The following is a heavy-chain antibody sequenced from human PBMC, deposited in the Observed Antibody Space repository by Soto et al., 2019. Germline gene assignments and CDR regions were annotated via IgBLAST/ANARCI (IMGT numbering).Heavy chain of an antibody. V-gene: IGHV1-69*06. CDR3: AREYYYGSGSYYKWFDP. CDR2: IIPIFGTA. Sequence: SVKVSCKASGGTFSSYAISWVRQAPGQGLEWMGGIIPIFGTANYAQKFQGRVTITADKSTSTAYMELSSLRSEDTAVYYCAREYYYGSGSYYKWFDPWGQGTLVTVSS. CDR1: GGTFSSYA. J-gene: IGHJ5*02. D-gene: IGHD3-10*01.